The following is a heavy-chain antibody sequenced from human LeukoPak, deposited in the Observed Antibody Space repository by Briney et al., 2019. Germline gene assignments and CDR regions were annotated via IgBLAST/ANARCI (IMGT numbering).Heavy chain of an antibody. V-gene: IGHV5-51*01. D-gene: IGHD5-18*01. CDR1: GYSFTSYW. Sequence: GESLKISCKGSGYSFTSYWIGWVRQMPGKGLEWMGIIYPGDSDTRYSPSFQGQVTISADKYISTAYLQWSSLKASDTAMYYCARQVDTAMVTFDYWGQGTLVTVSS. CDR2: IYPGDSDT. CDR3: ARQVDTAMVTFDY. J-gene: IGHJ4*02.